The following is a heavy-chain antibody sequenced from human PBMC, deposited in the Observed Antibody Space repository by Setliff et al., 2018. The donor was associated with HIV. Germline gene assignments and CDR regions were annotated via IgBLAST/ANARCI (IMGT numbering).Heavy chain of an antibody. D-gene: IGHD6-25*01. Sequence: GESLTISCRGSGYRFTDYWIGWVRQMPGKGLEWMGVIYPGDSDTRYNPSFQGQVAISADKSTSTAYLQWSSLKASDTAMYYCARRLYSSEAFDPWGQGTLVTV. J-gene: IGHJ5*02. V-gene: IGHV5-51*01. CDR3: ARRLYSSEAFDP. CDR2: IYPGDSDT. CDR1: GYRFTDYW.